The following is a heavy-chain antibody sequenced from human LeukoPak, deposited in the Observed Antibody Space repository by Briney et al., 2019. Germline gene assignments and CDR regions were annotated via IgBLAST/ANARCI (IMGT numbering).Heavy chain of an antibody. CDR3: VRGKKPGWDMSYFDY. Sequence: PGGSLRLSCAASRFDFNSFVMGWVRQPAGKGLEWVSSISTSSGYIFYADSLKGRVTISRDNAKNSLYLQMNSLRAEDTAVYYCVRGKKPGWDMSYFDYWGQGILVTVSS. CDR1: RFDFNSFV. D-gene: IGHD1-14*01. V-gene: IGHV3-21*06. J-gene: IGHJ4*02. CDR2: ISTSSGYI.